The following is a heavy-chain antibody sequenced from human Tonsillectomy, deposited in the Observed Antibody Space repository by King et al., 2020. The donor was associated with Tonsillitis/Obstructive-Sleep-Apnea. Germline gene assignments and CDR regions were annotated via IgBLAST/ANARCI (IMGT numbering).Heavy chain of an antibody. CDR2: XXXXXXXXXX. Sequence: VQXVESGGGXVQXGRSLRLSXTXSGFTXGDYAMSWVRXAXGKXXXGXXXXXXXXXXXXXXXAXXVKXRXXXXXXXSKSXAYXXMXXXKTXDTAVYYCTRVAYYYDSSGYEGWFDPWGQGTLVTVSS. J-gene: IGHJ5*02. V-gene: IGHV3-49*04. D-gene: IGHD3-22*01. CDR1: GFTXGDYA. CDR3: TRVAYYYDSSGYEGWFDP.